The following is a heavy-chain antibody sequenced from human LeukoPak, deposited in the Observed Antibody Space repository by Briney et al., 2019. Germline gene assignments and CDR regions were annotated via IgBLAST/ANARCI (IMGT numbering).Heavy chain of an antibody. J-gene: IGHJ6*03. D-gene: IGHD2-21*02. CDR3: ALAYCGGDCYLRYYYYMDV. Sequence: SETLSLTCTVSGYSISSGYYWGWIRQPPGKGLEWIGSIYHSGSTYYNPSLKSRVTISVDTSKNQFSLKLSSVTAADTAVYYCALAYCGGDCYLRYYYYMDVWGKGTTVTISS. CDR1: GYSISSGYY. V-gene: IGHV4-38-2*02. CDR2: IYHSGST.